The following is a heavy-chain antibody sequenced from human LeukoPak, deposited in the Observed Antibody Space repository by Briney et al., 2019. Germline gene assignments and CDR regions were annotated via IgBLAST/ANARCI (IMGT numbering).Heavy chain of an antibody. J-gene: IGHJ4*02. CDR2: TYYRSKWYN. V-gene: IGHV6-1*01. CDR3: TRTSNGANDY. CDR1: GDSVSSNSAA. Sequence: SQTLSLTCAISGDSVSSNSAAWYWIRQSPSRGLEWLGRTYYRSKWYNDYAISVKSRITVNPDTSKNQFSLQLNSVTPEDTAVYYCTRTSNGANDYWGQGTLVTVSS. D-gene: IGHD2-8*01.